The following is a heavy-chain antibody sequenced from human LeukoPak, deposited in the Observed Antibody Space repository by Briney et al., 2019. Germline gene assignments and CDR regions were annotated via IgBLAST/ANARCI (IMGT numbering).Heavy chain of an antibody. D-gene: IGHD3-16*01. CDR3: AKDLMGGGSYFGY. CDR2: IRYDGSNK. Sequence: GGSLRLSCAASGFTFSSYGMHWVRQAPGKGLEWVAFIRYDGSNKYYADSVKGRFTISRDNSKNTLYLQMSSLRAEDTAVYYCAKDLMGGGSYFGYWGQGTLVAVSS. J-gene: IGHJ4*02. CDR1: GFTFSSYG. V-gene: IGHV3-30*02.